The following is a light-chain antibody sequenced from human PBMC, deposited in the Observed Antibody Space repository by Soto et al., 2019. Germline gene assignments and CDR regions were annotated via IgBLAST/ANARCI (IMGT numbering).Light chain of an antibody. CDR3: AAWDDSLNGPV. CDR2: NND. CDR1: SSNIGSNT. J-gene: IGLJ3*02. Sequence: QSVLPQPPSASGTPGQRVTISCSGSSSNIGSNTVNWYHHLPGTAPKILIYNNDQRPSGVPDRFSGSKSGTSASLAISGLQSEDEADYYCAAWDDSLNGPVFGGGTKLTVL. V-gene: IGLV1-44*01.